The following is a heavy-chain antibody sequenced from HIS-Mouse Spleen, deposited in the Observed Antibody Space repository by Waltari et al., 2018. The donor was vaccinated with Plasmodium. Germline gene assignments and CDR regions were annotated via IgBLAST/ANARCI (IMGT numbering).Heavy chain of an antibody. Sequence: QVQLQESGPGLVKPSETLSLTCTVSGGSVSSGSYYWSWIRQPPGKGLEWIGYIYYSGSTNYNPSLKSRVTISVDTSKNQFSLKLSSVTAAVTAVYYCARDLPGAEGYFDLWGRGTLVTVSS. CDR2: IYYSGST. CDR1: GGSVSSGSYY. V-gene: IGHV4-61*01. J-gene: IGHJ2*01. CDR3: ARDLPGAEGYFDL. D-gene: IGHD3-10*01.